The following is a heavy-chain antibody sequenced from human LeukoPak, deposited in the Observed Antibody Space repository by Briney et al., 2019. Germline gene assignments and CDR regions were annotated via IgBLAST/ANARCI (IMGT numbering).Heavy chain of an antibody. D-gene: IGHD2-2*02. CDR2: IYYSGST. Sequence: SETLSLTCTVSGGSISNYYWSWIRQPPGKGLEWIGYIYYSGSTNYNPSLKSRVTISIDTSKNQFSLKLSSVTAADTAVYYCASTFPISGLGYFHHWGQGTLVTVSS. J-gene: IGHJ1*01. V-gene: IGHV4-59*01. CDR1: GGSISNYY. CDR3: ASTFPISGLGYFHH.